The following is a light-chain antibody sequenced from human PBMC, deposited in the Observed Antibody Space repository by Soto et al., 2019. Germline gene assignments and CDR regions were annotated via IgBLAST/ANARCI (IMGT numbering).Light chain of an antibody. Sequence: QSVLTQPPSVSGAPGQRVTISCSGSSSNIGSNAVNWYQQFPGKAPKLLIYYDDLLASGVSARFSGSKSGTSASLAISGLQSEDEADYYCGAWDGSTKSHDFGTGTKVTVL. CDR3: GAWDGSTKSHD. CDR2: YDD. CDR1: SSNIGSNA. J-gene: IGLJ1*01. V-gene: IGLV1-36*01.